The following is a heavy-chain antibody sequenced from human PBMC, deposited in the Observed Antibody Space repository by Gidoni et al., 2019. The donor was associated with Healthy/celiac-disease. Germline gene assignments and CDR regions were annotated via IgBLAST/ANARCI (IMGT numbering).Heavy chain of an antibody. CDR2: ISYDGSNK. CDR1: GFTFSSYA. Sequence: QVQLVESGGGVVQPGWSLRLSCAASGFTFSSYAMTWVRQAPGKGLEWVAVISYDGSNKYYADSVKGRITISRDNSKNTLYLQMNSLRAEDTAVYYCARTIAVAPGRPPYYYYGMDVWGQGTTVTVSS. CDR3: ARTIAVAPGRPPYYYYGMDV. V-gene: IGHV3-30-3*01. J-gene: IGHJ6*02. D-gene: IGHD6-19*01.